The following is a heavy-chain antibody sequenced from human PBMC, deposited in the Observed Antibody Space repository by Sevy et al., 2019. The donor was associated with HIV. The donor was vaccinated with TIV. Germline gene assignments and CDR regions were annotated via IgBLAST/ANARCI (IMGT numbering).Heavy chain of an antibody. D-gene: IGHD3-3*01. Sequence: GGSLRLSCAASGFTFSSYAMSWVRQAPGKGLEWVSAISGSGGSTYYADSVKGRFTISRDNSKNTLYLQMNSLRAEDTGVYYCARTYDFWSGYYLSNAFDIWGQGTMVTVSS. CDR1: GFTFSSYA. CDR3: ARTYDFWSGYYLSNAFDI. J-gene: IGHJ3*02. CDR2: ISGSGGST. V-gene: IGHV3-23*01.